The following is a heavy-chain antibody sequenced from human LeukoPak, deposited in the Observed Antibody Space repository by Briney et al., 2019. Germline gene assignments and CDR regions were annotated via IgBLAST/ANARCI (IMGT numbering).Heavy chain of an antibody. CDR3: ASSYYDILTDAFRFDP. CDR2: INPNTGGT. Sequence: ASVKVSCKASRYTFTGYYMHWVRQAPGQGLEWMGWINPNTGGTNYAQKFQGRVTMTRDTSISTAYMELSRLRSDDTAVYYCASSYYDILTDAFRFDPWGQGTLVTVSS. CDR1: RYTFTGYY. D-gene: IGHD3-9*01. J-gene: IGHJ5*02. V-gene: IGHV1-2*02.